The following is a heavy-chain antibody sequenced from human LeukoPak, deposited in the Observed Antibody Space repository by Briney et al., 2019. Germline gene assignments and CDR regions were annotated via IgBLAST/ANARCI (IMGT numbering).Heavy chain of an antibody. V-gene: IGHV3-15*01. CDR1: GFSSCDAG. Sequence: GGSLRRSSAASGFSSCDAGMRSVRQASGKEVKSLCRIKRKTDGGTTDYGARVKGRFTISRDDSKNTMYLQMNSLKTEDTAVYYCTTDASTYCSNGVCYTGGNFDYWGQGTLVTVSS. D-gene: IGHD2-8*01. CDR2: IKRKTDGGTT. J-gene: IGHJ4*02. CDR3: TTDASTYCSNGVCYTGGNFDY.